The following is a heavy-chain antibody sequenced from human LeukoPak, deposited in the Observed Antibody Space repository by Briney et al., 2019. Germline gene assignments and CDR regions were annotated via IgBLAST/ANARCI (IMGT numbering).Heavy chain of an antibody. J-gene: IGHJ4*02. CDR3: ARDRSSGPICSY. CDR1: GGSISSYY. CDR2: IYYSGST. D-gene: IGHD6-6*01. Sequence: LSETLSLTRTVSGGSISSYYWSWIRQPPGKGLEWIGYIYYSGSTNYNPSLKSRVTISVDTSKNQFSLKLSSVTAADTAVYYCARDRSSGPICSYWGQGTLVTVSS. V-gene: IGHV4-59*01.